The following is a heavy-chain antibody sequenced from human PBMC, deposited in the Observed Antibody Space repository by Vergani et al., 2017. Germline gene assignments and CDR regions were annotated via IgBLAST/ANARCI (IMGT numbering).Heavy chain of an antibody. Sequence: QLQLQESGPGLVKPSETLSLTCTVSGGSISSSSYYWGWIRQPPGKGLEWIGSIYYSGSTYYNPSLKSRVTISVDTSKTQFSLKLSSVTAADTAVYYCARNPYCGGDCYSDAFDIWGQGTMVTVSS. CDR3: ARNPYCGGDCYSDAFDI. J-gene: IGHJ3*02. CDR2: IYYSGST. CDR1: GGSISSSSYY. V-gene: IGHV4-39*01. D-gene: IGHD2-21*02.